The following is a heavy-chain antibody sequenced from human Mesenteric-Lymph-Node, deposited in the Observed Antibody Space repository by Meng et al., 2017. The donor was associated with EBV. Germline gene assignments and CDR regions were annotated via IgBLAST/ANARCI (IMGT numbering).Heavy chain of an antibody. V-gene: IGHV3-30*14. D-gene: IGHD3-10*01. J-gene: IGHJ4*02. CDR1: GFTFITQS. Sequence: VELVESGGSLVQPGGSLILSFRASGFTFITQSIHWVRQAPGKGLGWVALISHDGNSAYYADSVKRRFTVSRDISKNTVYLNMNSLRPEDTAVYYCAIDHGFDGDYWGQGTLVTVSS. CDR2: ISHDGNSA. CDR3: AIDHGFDGDY.